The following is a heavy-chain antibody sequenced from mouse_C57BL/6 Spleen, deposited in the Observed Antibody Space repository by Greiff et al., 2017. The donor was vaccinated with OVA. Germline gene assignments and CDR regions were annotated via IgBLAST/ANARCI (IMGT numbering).Heavy chain of an antibody. CDR1: GYTFTSYW. CDR3: ARSRDIGLITTVVAEDYYAMDY. V-gene: IGHV1-55*01. CDR2: IYPGSGST. D-gene: IGHD1-1*01. J-gene: IGHJ4*01. Sequence: QVQLQQPGAELVKPGASVKMSCKASGYTFTSYWITWVKQRPGQGLEWIGDIYPGSGSTNYNEKFKSKATLTVDTSSSTAYMQLSSLTSEDSAVYYCARSRDIGLITTVVAEDYYAMDYWGQGTSVTVSS.